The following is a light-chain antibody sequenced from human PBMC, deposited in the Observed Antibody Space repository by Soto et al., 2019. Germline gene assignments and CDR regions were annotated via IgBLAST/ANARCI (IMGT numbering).Light chain of an antibody. J-gene: IGKJ4*01. V-gene: IGKV3-15*01. Sequence: EIVLTQSPATLSVSPGERATLSCRASQSLNSNLAWYQQKPGQAPRLLIYGVSTRATGISARFSGSGSATEFTLTISSLQSEDFAVYYCQQYNNWPPLTFGGGTKVEIK. CDR3: QQYNNWPPLT. CDR2: GVS. CDR1: QSLNSN.